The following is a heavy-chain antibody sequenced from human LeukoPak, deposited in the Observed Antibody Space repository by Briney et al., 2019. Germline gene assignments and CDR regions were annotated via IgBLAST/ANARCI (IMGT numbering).Heavy chain of an antibody. Sequence: SSETLSLTCTVSGGSISGYYWSWVRQPLGKGLEWIGYVHYIGTTKYNPSLKSRVTISVDTSKNQFSLKLNSVTAADTAVYYCAKTLDDGYNPAWGQGALVTVSS. D-gene: IGHD5-24*01. J-gene: IGHJ5*02. CDR2: VHYIGTT. CDR1: GGSISGYY. CDR3: AKTLDDGYNPA. V-gene: IGHV4-59*01.